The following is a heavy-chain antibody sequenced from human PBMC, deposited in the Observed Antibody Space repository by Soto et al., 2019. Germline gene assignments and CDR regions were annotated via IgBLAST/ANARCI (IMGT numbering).Heavy chain of an antibody. CDR2: IYHSGTT. CDR3: GRGGGYRCDMDV. D-gene: IGHD1-1*01. Sequence: QVQLQESGPGLVKPSETLSLTCTVSGGSLSPYYWIWIRQPPGKGLEWIGYIYHSGTTNYNPSLKSRGSKSVDKSYNHFSLMLSSVTAADTAADYCGRGGGYRCDMDVWGQGTTVSVSS. J-gene: IGHJ6*02. CDR1: GGSLSPYY. V-gene: IGHV4-59*01.